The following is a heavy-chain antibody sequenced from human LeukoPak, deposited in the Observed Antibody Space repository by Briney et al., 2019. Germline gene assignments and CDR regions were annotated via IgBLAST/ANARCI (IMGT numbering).Heavy chain of an antibody. Sequence: ASVKVSCKASGYTFTGYYMQWVRQAPGHGLEWMGWINPNSGGTNYAQKFQGRVTMNRDTSISTAYMELSRLRSDDTAVYYCARDGEYSSSSSDNWFDPWGQGTLVTVSS. D-gene: IGHD6-6*01. CDR1: GYTFTGYY. CDR2: INPNSGGT. V-gene: IGHV1-2*02. CDR3: ARDGEYSSSSSDNWFDP. J-gene: IGHJ5*02.